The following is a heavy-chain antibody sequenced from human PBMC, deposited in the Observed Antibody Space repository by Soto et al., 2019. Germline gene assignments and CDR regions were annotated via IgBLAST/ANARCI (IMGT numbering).Heavy chain of an antibody. CDR3: ARSGDTAMVPFDY. J-gene: IGHJ4*02. CDR1: GGSISSGGYY. Sequence: PSETLSLTCTVSGGSISSGGYYWSWIRQHPGKGLEWIGYIYYSGSTYYNPSLKSRVTISVDTSKNQFSLKLSSVTAADMAVYYCARSGDTAMVPFDYWGQGTLVTVSS. CDR2: IYYSGST. D-gene: IGHD5-18*01. V-gene: IGHV4-31*03.